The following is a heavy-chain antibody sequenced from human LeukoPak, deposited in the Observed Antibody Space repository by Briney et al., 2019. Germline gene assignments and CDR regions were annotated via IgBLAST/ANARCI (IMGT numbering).Heavy chain of an antibody. J-gene: IGHJ6*03. CDR3: AKSGTSLNYYYYYMDV. D-gene: IGHD6-13*01. CDR2: ISGSGGST. Sequence: GGSLRLSCAASGFTFSSYAMSWVRQAPGKGLEWVSAISGSGGSTYYADSVKGRFTISRDKSKNTLYLQMNSLRAEDTAVYYCAKSGTSLNYYYYYMDVWGKGTTVTVSS. V-gene: IGHV3-23*01. CDR1: GFTFSSYA.